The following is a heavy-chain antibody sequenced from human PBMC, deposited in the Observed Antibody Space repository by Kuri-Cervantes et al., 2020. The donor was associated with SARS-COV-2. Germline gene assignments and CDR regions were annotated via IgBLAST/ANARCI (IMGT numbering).Heavy chain of an antibody. V-gene: IGHV1-69*10. CDR2: IIPIFGIA. CDR3: ARDQGRSGYETDYYYYGVDV. D-gene: IGHD3-3*01. CDR1: GGTFSSYA. Sequence: SVKVSCKASGGTFSSYAISWVRQAPGQGLEWMGGIIPIFGIANYAQKFQGRVTITADKSTSTAYMELSSLRSEDTAVYYCARDQGRSGYETDYYYYGVDVWGQGTTVTVSS. J-gene: IGHJ6*02.